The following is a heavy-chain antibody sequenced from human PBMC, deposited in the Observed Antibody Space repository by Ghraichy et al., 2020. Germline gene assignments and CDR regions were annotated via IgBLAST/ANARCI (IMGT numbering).Heavy chain of an antibody. J-gene: IGHJ5*02. V-gene: IGHV1-18*01. Sequence: ASVKVSCKASGYTFTSYGISWVRQAPGQGLEWMGWISAYNGNTNYAQKLQGRVTITTDTSTRPAYMELRSLRSDDTAVYYCAGYGSGSYFWFDPWCQGTLVTVSS. D-gene: IGHD3-10*01. CDR3: AGYGSGSYFWFDP. CDR1: GYTFTSYG. CDR2: ISAYNGNT.